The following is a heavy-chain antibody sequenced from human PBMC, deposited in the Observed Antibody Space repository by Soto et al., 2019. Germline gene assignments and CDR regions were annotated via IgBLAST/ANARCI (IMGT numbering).Heavy chain of an antibody. V-gene: IGHV3-72*01. Sequence: PGGSLRLSCAASGFTFSDHYMDWARQAPGKGLEWVGRTRNKANSYTTEYAASVKGRFTISRDDSKNSLYLQMNSLKTEDTAVYYCVRQELRYGMDVWGQGTTVTVSS. D-gene: IGHD1-7*01. CDR1: GFTFSDHY. CDR2: TRNKANSYTT. CDR3: VRQELRYGMDV. J-gene: IGHJ6*02.